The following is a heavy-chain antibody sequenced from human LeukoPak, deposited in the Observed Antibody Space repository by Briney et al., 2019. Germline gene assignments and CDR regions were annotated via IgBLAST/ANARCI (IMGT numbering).Heavy chain of an antibody. CDR1: GFTFSSYS. V-gene: IGHV3-48*01. J-gene: IGHJ6*02. Sequence: GGSLRLSCAASGFTFSSYSMNWVRQAPGKGLEWVSYISSSSSTIYYADSVKGRFTISRDNAKNSLYLQMNSLRAEDTAVYYCARDDRVWGSTIYYYYYYGMDVWGQGTTVTVSS. D-gene: IGHD3-16*01. CDR3: ARDDRVWGSTIYYYYYYGMDV. CDR2: ISSSSSTI.